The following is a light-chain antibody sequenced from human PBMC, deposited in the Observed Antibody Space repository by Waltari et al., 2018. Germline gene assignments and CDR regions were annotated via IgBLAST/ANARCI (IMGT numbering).Light chain of an antibody. J-gene: IGKJ1*01. V-gene: IGKV1-33*01. CDR3: QQYKDLPRT. CDR1: QDISIY. CDR2: DAS. Sequence: DIQMTQSPSSMSASVGDRVSITCQASQDISIYFLWYQQKPGKAPKVLIYDASSLETGVPSRFPGSRSGTDFTVTISSLQPEDIATYYCQQYKDLPRTFGQGTKVEIK.